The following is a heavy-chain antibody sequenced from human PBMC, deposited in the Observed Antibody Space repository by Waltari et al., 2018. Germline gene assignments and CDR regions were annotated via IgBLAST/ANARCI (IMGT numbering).Heavy chain of an antibody. Sequence: RRAAEEGQGWVLVIRVGGGTEYSANCVKGRFTISRKNSKNTLYLQKHRLRAEDKAVYYCAKGGIDTLTGYYTGFDYWGPGTLVTVSS. V-gene: IGHV3-23*01. CDR3: AKGGIDTLTGYYTGFDY. J-gene: IGHJ4*02. D-gene: IGHD3-9*01. CDR2: IRVGGGTE.